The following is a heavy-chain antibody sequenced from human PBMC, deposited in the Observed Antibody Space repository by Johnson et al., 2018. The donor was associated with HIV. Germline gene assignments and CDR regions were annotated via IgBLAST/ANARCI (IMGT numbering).Heavy chain of an antibody. J-gene: IGHJ3*02. CDR3: ARERYYYDSSGSYNPHAFDI. D-gene: IGHD3-22*01. CDR1: GFTFDDYA. CDR2: ISWNSGTI. Sequence: VQLVESGGGVVQPGGSLRLSCAASGFTFDDYAMHWVRQVLGKGLEWVSTISWNSGTIRYADSVKGRFTISRDSSKNTLYLQMNSLRPEDTAVYYCARERYYYDSSGSYNPHAFDIWGQGTMVTVSS. V-gene: IGHV3-9*01.